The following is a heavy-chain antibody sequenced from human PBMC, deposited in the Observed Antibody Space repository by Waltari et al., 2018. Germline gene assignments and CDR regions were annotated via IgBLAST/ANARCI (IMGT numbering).Heavy chain of an antibody. CDR3: AREPSPDSSGYFYYYMDV. CDR2: INSDGSGT. Sequence: EVQLVESGGGLVQPGGSLRLSCAASGFTFSRYWMHWVRQAPGKGLAWVSRINSDGSGTIYADSVKGRFTISRDNAKNTLYLQLNSLRVEDTAVYYCAREPSPDSSGYFYYYMDVWGKGTTVTVSS. V-gene: IGHV3-74*01. J-gene: IGHJ6*03. D-gene: IGHD3-22*01. CDR1: GFTFSRYW.